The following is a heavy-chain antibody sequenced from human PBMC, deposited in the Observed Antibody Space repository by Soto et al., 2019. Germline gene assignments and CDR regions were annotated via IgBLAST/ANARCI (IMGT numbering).Heavy chain of an antibody. J-gene: IGHJ4*02. CDR1: GFSLSTSGVG. CDR3: ARRLSPHTFAY. Sequence: QITLKESGPTLVKPTQPLTLTCTFSGFSLSTSGVGVVWVRQPPGKALEWLAIIYWDGDTRYSPSLKSSLTITRDTSTNQVVFTMTNMNPVDTATYYCARRLSPHTFAYWGQGTLVTVSS. CDR2: IYWDGDT. V-gene: IGHV2-5*02.